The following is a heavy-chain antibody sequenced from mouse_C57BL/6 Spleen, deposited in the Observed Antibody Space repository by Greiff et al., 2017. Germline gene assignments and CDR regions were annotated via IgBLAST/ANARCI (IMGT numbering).Heavy chain of an antibody. CDR2: IYPRDGST. V-gene: IGHV1-78*01. D-gene: IGHD1-1*01. Sequence: QVQLQQSDAELVKPGASVKISCKVSGYTFTDHTIHWMKQRPEQGLEWIGYIYPRDGSTKYNEKFKGKATLTADKSSSTAYMQLNSLTSEDSAVYFCARSSYYYGSREGYWYFDVWGTGTTVTVSS. CDR3: ARSSYYYGSREGYWYFDV. CDR1: GYTFTDHT. J-gene: IGHJ1*03.